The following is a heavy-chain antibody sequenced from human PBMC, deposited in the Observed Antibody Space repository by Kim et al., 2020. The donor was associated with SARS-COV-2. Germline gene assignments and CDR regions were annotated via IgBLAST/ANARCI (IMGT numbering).Heavy chain of an antibody. J-gene: IGHJ4*02. Sequence: GSEKYYVDSVKGRITTSRDNAKNSLYLQMNSLRAEDTAVYYCARGGTITWGQGTLVTVSS. CDR2: GSEK. V-gene: IGHV3-7*01. CDR3: ARGGTIT. D-gene: IGHD1-20*01.